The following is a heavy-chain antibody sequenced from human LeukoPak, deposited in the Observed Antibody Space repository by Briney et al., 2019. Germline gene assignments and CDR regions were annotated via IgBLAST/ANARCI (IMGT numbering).Heavy chain of an antibody. J-gene: IGHJ4*02. V-gene: IGHV4-59*08. CDR2: IYYNGYT. CDR3: ARHRRNLNEDRFREGEPNFDY. D-gene: IGHD1-14*01. Sequence: SETLSLTCNVSDDSVSSVYWSWIRQPPGKGLEWIGYIYYNGYTDYNPSLKSRVTISVDTSKNQLSLHMSSVTASDSAIYYCARHRRNLNEDRFREGEPNFDYWGQGTLVTVSS. CDR1: DDSVSSVY.